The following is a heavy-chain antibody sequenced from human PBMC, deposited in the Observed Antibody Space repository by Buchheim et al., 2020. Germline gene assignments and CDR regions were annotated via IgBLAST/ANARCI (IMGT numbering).Heavy chain of an antibody. CDR1: GFNFPSYG. Sequence: EVQLLQSGGGLVQPGGSLRLSCVASGFNFPSYGMNWVRQAPGKGLEWVSAISSGGDDTFYADSVKGRFTISRDSSKNTLYLQLNSLRAEDTAVYYCANFIWAVSDYFYYGMDVWGQGTT. J-gene: IGHJ6*02. D-gene: IGHD3-10*01. V-gene: IGHV3-23*01. CDR2: ISSGGDDT. CDR3: ANFIWAVSDYFYYGMDV.